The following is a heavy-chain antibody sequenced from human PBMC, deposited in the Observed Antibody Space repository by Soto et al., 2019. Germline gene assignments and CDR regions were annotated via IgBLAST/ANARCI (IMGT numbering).Heavy chain of an antibody. J-gene: IGHJ5*02. CDR3: TTVPDCTNGVCPLGEGAFDP. CDR1: GFTFSNAW. CDR2: IKSKTDGGTT. V-gene: IGHV3-15*01. D-gene: IGHD2-8*01. Sequence: EVQLVESGGGLVKPGGSLRLSCAASGFTFSNAWMSWVRQAPGKGLEWVGRIKSKTDGGTTDYAAPVKGRFTISRDDSKNTLYLQMNSLKTEDTAVYYCTTVPDCTNGVCPLGEGAFDPWGQGTLVTVSS.